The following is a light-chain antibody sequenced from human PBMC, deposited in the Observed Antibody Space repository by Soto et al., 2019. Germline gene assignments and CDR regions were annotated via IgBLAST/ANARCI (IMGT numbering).Light chain of an antibody. CDR2: DAS. CDR1: QSVSSY. Sequence: EIVLTQSPATLSLSPGERATLSCRASQSVSSYLAWYQQKPGQAPRLLIYDASNRATGIPARFSGSGSGTDFTLTISSLEPEYFAVYYCQQRRNWPPVTFCQGTRLEIK. CDR3: QQRRNWPPVT. V-gene: IGKV3-11*01. J-gene: IGKJ5*01.